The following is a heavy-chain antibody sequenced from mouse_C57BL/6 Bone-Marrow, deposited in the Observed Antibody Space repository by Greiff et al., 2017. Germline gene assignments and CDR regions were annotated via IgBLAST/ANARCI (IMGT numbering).Heavy chain of an antibody. Sequence: QVQLQQSGAELVKISCKASGYAFSSYWMNWVKQRPGKGLEWIGQIYPGDGDTNYNGKFKGKATLTADKSSSTAYMQLSSLTSEDSAVYFCARGRYYDYLYYFDYWGQGTTLTVSS. CDR3: ARGRYYDYLYYFDY. CDR2: IYPGDGDT. J-gene: IGHJ2*01. CDR1: GYAFSSYW. D-gene: IGHD2-4*01. V-gene: IGHV1-80*01.